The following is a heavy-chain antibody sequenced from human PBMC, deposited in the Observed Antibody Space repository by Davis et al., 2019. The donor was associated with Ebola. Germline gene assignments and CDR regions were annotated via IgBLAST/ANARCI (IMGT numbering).Heavy chain of an antibody. CDR2: ISDSSYYI. V-gene: IGHV3-21*01. D-gene: IGHD7-27*01. J-gene: IGHJ3*02. CDR3: AAGAWGSDAFDI. CDR1: GFTFSSYS. Sequence: GGSLRLSCAASGFTFSSYSMNWVRQAPGKGLEWVASISDSSYYIHYADSLKGRFTISRDNSKNTLYLQMNSLRAEDTAVYYCAAGAWGSDAFDIWGQGTMVTVSS.